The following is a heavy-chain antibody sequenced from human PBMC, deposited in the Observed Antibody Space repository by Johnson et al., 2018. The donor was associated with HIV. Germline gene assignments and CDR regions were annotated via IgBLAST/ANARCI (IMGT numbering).Heavy chain of an antibody. CDR1: GFTFSSYG. Sequence: VQLVESGGGVVQPGRSLRVSCAVSGFTFSSYGMHWVRQAPGKGLEWVAFIRYDGSNKYYADSVKGRFTISRDNSKNTLYLKMNSRRAEDTAGYYCAKSSGSSGAFDIWGQGTVAIVSS. V-gene: IGHV3-30*02. D-gene: IGHD2-15*01. CDR2: IRYDGSNK. J-gene: IGHJ3*02. CDR3: AKSSGSSGAFDI.